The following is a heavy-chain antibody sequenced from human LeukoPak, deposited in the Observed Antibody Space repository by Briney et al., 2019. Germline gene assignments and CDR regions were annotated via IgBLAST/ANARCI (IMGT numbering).Heavy chain of an antibody. CDR3: ARGVSGSYGLSYYYYYMDV. J-gene: IGHJ6*03. CDR2: IIPILGIA. CDR1: GGTFSSYA. D-gene: IGHD1-26*01. V-gene: IGHV1-69*04. Sequence: SVKVSCKASGGTFSSYAISWVRQAPGQGLEWMGRIIPILGIANYAQRFQGRVTITADKSTSTAYMELSSLRSEDTAVYYCARGVSGSYGLSYYYYYMDVWGKGTTVTVSS.